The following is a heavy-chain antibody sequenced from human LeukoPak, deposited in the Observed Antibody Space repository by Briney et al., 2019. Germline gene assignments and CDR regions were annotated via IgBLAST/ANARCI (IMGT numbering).Heavy chain of an antibody. CDR2: MNPNSGNT. CDR3: ARGPYYYDSSGRAYYMDV. J-gene: IGHJ6*03. CDR1: GYTFTSCD. D-gene: IGHD3-22*01. V-gene: IGHV1-8*01. Sequence: ASVKVSCKASGYTFTSCDINWVRQATGQGLEWMGWMNPNSGNTGYAQKFQGRVTMTRNTSISTAYMELSSLRSEDTAVYCCARGPYYYDSSGRAYYMDVWGKGTTVTVSS.